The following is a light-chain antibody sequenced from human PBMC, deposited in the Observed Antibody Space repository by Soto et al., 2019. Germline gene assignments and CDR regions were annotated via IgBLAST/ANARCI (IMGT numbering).Light chain of an antibody. Sequence: IVLTQTPGTLSLSPGERATLSCRASQSVSSNYLAWFQQKPGQAPRLLIYGASSRVTGIPARFSGSGSGTDFTLTISSLEPEDFAVYYCQQYGSSPWAFGQGTKVEIK. V-gene: IGKV3-20*01. CDR1: QSVSSNY. J-gene: IGKJ1*01. CDR2: GAS. CDR3: QQYGSSPWA.